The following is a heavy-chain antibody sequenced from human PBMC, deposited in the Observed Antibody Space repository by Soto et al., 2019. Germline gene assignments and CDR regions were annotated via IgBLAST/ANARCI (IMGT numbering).Heavy chain of an antibody. V-gene: IGHV1-69*12. D-gene: IGHD5-12*01. Sequence: QVQLEQSGAEVKQPGSSVRVSCKASGGTFSTSAISWVRQAPGQGLEWMGGIIPIFRTPDYAQKFQGRVTVSADESTSTAYMELNGLRSDDTAVYYCARYKVRLQLGGNYYYILDVWGQGTTVTVSS. J-gene: IGHJ6*02. CDR2: IIPIFRTP. CDR1: GGTFSTSA. CDR3: ARYKVRLQLGGNYYYILDV.